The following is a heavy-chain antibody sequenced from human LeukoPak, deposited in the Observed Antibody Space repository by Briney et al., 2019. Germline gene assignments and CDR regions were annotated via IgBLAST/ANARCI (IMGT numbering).Heavy chain of an antibody. V-gene: IGHV4-30-2*01. CDR2: IYHSGST. Sequence: PSETLSLTCTVSGGSISSGGYYWSWIRQPPGKGLEWIGYIYHSGSTYYNPSLKSRVTISVDRSKNRFSLKLSSVTAADTAVYYCARDPTKYYYYMDVWGKGTTVTVSS. CDR3: ARDPTKYYYYMDV. J-gene: IGHJ6*03. CDR1: GGSISSGGYY.